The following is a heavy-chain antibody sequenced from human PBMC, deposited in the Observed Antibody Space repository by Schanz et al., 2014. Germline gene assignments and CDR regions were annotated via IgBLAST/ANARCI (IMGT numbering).Heavy chain of an antibody. D-gene: IGHD3-16*01. V-gene: IGHV3-30*02. CDR2: IRYDGNNK. J-gene: IGHJ6*02. Sequence: QVQLVESGGGVVQPGGSLRLSCAASGFTFSNYGMHWVRQAPGKGLEWVAFIRYDGNNKYYADSVKGRFTISRDNSKNTLYLQMNSLRAEDTAVYYCAKALKPYIASRNGLDVWGHGTTVTVSS. CDR3: AKALKPYIASRNGLDV. CDR1: GFTFSNYG.